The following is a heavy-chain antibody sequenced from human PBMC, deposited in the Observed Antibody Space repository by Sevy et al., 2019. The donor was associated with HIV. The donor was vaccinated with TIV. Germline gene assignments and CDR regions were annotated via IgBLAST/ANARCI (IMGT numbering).Heavy chain of an antibody. CDR2: ISYDGSNK. Sequence: GGFLRLSCAASGFTFSRYALHWVRQAPGKGLEWVAVISYDGSNKYSADSVKGRFTISRDNSKNTLNLQMNSLRGEDTAVYYCARITQGGTIFSGMDVWGQGTTVTVSS. CDR3: ARITQGGTIFSGMDV. V-gene: IGHV3-30*04. CDR1: GFTFSRYA. J-gene: IGHJ6*02. D-gene: IGHD3-9*01.